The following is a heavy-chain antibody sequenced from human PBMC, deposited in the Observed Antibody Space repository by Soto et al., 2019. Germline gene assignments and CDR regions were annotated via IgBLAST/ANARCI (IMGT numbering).Heavy chain of an antibody. CDR3: ATDHPYGSAAIIFDY. CDR1: GFTFSSYA. D-gene: IGHD3-10*01. Sequence: GGSLRLSCAASGFTFSSYAMSWVRQAPGKGLEWVSAISGSGGSTYYADSVKGRFTISRDNSKNTLYLQMNSLRAEDTAVYYCATDHPYGSAAIIFDYWGQGTLVTVSS. V-gene: IGHV3-23*01. J-gene: IGHJ4*02. CDR2: ISGSGGST.